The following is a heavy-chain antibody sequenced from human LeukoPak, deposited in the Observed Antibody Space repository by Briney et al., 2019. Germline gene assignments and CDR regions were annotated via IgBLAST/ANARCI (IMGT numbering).Heavy chain of an antibody. CDR1: GYTFTSYY. J-gene: IGHJ4*02. V-gene: IGHV1-46*01. CDR2: INPSGGST. Sequence: ASVKVSCKASGYTFTSYYMHWVRQAPGQGLEWMGIINPSGGSTSYAQKFQGRVTMTRDTSTSAVYMELSSLRSEVTAVYYCARDETNREIRFLVVIWGQGTLVTVSS. D-gene: IGHD3-22*01. CDR3: ARDETNREIRFLVVI.